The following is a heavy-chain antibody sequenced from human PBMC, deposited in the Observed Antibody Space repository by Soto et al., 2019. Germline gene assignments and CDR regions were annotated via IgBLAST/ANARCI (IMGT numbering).Heavy chain of an antibody. J-gene: IGHJ2*01. Sequence: QVQLVQSGAEVKKPGSSVKVSCKASGGTFSSYAISWVRQAPGQGLEWMGGIIPIFGTANYAQKFQGRVTITEDESTRTAYMELSSLRSEDTAVYYCARDKFSYGGKRGNWYFDLWGRGTLVTVSS. CDR2: IIPIFGTA. CDR1: GGTFSSYA. D-gene: IGHD4-17*01. CDR3: ARDKFSYGGKRGNWYFDL. V-gene: IGHV1-69*01.